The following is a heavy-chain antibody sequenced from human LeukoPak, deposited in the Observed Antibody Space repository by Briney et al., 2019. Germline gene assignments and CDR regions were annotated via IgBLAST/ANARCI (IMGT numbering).Heavy chain of an antibody. CDR3: ARGPYSYDSSGAFDI. CDR1: GGSITNYY. Sequence: SETLSLTCTVSGGSITNYYWSWIRQPPGEGLEWIGFSYYNGNTNYNPSLKSRVTISVDTSKNQFSLKLSSVTAADTAVYFCARGPYSYDSSGAFDIWGQGTMVTVSS. D-gene: IGHD3-22*01. J-gene: IGHJ3*02. CDR2: SYYNGNT. V-gene: IGHV4-59*08.